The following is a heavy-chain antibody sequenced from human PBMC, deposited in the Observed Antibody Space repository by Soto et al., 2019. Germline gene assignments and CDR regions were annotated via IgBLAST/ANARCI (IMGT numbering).Heavy chain of an antibody. Sequence: GGSLRLSCTASGFTFSSRAMNWVRQFPGRGLEWVSYIRSSSSNIDYADSVKGRFTVSIDNAKNSLYLQMNTLRAGDTAVYYCASDRSLGSNWYYYLESWGQGTLVTVSS. CDR1: GFTFSSRA. J-gene: IGHJ4*02. V-gene: IGHV3-48*01. D-gene: IGHD1-20*01. CDR2: IRSSSSNI. CDR3: ASDRSLGSNWYYYLES.